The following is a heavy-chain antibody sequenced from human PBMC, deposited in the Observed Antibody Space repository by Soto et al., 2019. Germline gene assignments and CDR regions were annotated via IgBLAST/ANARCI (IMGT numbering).Heavy chain of an antibody. Sequence: QVQLQESGPGLVKPSQTLSLTCTVSGASIGSGTYYWSWVRQPPGKGLEWIGFISYIGRTYYNPSLKSRVTISEATSNNQSSLNLTSVTAVDTAVYYCARAADARRFYYGMDVWGQGTTVTVSS. V-gene: IGHV4-30-4*01. CDR3: ARAADARRFYYGMDV. CDR1: GASIGSGTYY. J-gene: IGHJ6*02. CDR2: ISYIGRT.